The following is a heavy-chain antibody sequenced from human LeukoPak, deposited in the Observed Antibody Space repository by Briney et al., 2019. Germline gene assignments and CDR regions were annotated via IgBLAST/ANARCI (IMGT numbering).Heavy chain of an antibody. V-gene: IGHV3-21*01. CDR3: ARDHSSGWYRGPTSCAY. CDR2: ISSSSSYI. Sequence: GGSLRLSCAASGFTFSSYSMNWVRQAPGKGLEWVSSISSSSSYIYYADSVKGRFTISRDNAKNSLYLQMNSLRAEDTAVYYCARDHSSGWYRGPTSCAYWGQGTLVTVSS. CDR1: GFTFSSYS. D-gene: IGHD6-19*01. J-gene: IGHJ4*02.